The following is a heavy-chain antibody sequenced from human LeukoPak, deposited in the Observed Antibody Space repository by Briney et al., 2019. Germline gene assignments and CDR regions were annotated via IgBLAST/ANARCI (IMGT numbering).Heavy chain of an antibody. J-gene: IGHJ4*02. D-gene: IGHD6-13*01. CDR3: ARGGGIAAAVDDY. CDR1: GGSISSSNW. V-gene: IGHV4-4*02. CDR2: IYHSGST. Sequence: PSETLSLTCAASGGSISSSNWWSWVRQPPGKGLEWIGEIYHSGSTNYNPSLKSRVTISVDKSKNQFSLKLSSVTAADTAVYYCARGGGIAAAVDDYWGQGTLVTVSS.